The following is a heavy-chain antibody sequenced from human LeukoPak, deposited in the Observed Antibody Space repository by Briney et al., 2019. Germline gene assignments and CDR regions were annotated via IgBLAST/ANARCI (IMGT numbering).Heavy chain of an antibody. CDR3: ARDREDTAGENYFDY. CDR2: IIPIFGTA. D-gene: IGHD5-18*01. V-gene: IGHV1-69*01. Sequence: ASVKVSCKASGGTFSSYAISWVRQAPGQGLEWMGGIIPIFGTANYAQKFQGRVTITADESTSTAYMELSSLRSEDTAVYYCARDREDTAGENYFDYWGRGTLVTVSS. CDR1: GGTFSSYA. J-gene: IGHJ4*02.